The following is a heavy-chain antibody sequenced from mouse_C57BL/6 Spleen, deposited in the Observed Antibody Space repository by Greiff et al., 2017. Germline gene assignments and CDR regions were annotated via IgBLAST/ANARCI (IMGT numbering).Heavy chain of an antibody. J-gene: IGHJ3*01. D-gene: IGHD1-1*01. CDR2: ISSGSSTI. CDR3: ASNYGSSYVGWFAC. V-gene: IGHV5-17*01. CDR1: GFTFSDYG. Sequence: EVKLVESGGGLVKPGGSLKLSCAASGFTFSDYGMHWVRQAPETGLEWVAYISSGSSTIYYADTVKGRVTISRDNAKNTLFLQMTSLRSEDTAMYYCASNYGSSYVGWFACWGQGTLVTVSA.